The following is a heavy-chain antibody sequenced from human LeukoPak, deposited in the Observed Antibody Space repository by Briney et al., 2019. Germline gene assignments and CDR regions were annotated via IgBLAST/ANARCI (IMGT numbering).Heavy chain of an antibody. D-gene: IGHD5-12*01. Sequence: GGSLRLSCAASGFTFSSYAMSWVRQAPGKGLEWVSAISGSGGSTYYADSVRGRFTISRDNSKNTLYLQMNSLRAEDTAVYYCAGVSAGGYVNYWGQGTLVTVSS. CDR1: GFTFSSYA. CDR3: AGVSAGGYVNY. J-gene: IGHJ4*02. V-gene: IGHV3-23*01. CDR2: ISGSGGST.